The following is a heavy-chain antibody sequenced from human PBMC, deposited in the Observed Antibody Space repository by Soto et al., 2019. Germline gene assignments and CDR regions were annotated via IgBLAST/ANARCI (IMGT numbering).Heavy chain of an antibody. CDR1: GGSISSGGYY. D-gene: IGHD3-22*01. CDR2: IYYSGST. J-gene: IGHJ4*02. Sequence: TLSLTCTVSGGSISSGGYYWSWIRQHPGKGLEWIGYIYYSGSTYYNPSLKSRVTISVDTSKNQFSLKLSSVTAADTAVYYCARMGDSSGILFDYWGQGTLVTVSS. CDR3: ARMGDSSGILFDY. V-gene: IGHV4-31*03.